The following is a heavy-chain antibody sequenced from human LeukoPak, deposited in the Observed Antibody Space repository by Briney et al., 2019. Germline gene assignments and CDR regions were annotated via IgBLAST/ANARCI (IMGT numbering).Heavy chain of an antibody. CDR3: AKDFYWAFDY. J-gene: IGHJ4*02. D-gene: IGHD2-8*02. CDR2: IRYGESDK. V-gene: IGHV3-30*02. Sequence: PGGSLRLSCAASGFTFSSYSMNWVRQPPGRGLDWVAHIRYGESDKYYADSVKGRFTISRDISKNTVYLQMNSLRVEDTAVYYCAKDFYWAFDYWGQGTLVTVSS. CDR1: GFTFSSYS.